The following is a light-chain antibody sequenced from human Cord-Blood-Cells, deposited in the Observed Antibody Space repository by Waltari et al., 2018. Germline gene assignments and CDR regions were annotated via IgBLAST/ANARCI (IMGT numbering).Light chain of an antibody. CDR3: SSYTSSSTYV. J-gene: IGLJ1*01. Sequence: QSALTQPSSVSGSPGQSITISCTGTSSDDGGYNHVSWYQQHPGKAPKLMIYEVSNRPSGVSNRFSGSKSGNTASLTISGLQAEDEADYYCSSYTSSSTYVFGTGTKVTVL. CDR2: EVS. V-gene: IGLV2-14*01. CDR1: SSDDGGYNH.